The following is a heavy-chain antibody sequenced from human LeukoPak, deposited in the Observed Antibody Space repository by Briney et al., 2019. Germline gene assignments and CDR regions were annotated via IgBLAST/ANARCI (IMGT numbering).Heavy chain of an antibody. CDR2: MNPNSGNT. CDR1: GYTFTNYD. CDR3: TRGRPSSFDY. Sequence: GASVKVSCKASGYTFTNYDINWVRQATGQGLEWMGWMNPNSGNTGSAQKFQGGVTMTRDTSISTAYMELSSLRSEDTAVYYCTRGRPSSFDYWGQGTPVTVSS. J-gene: IGHJ4*02. V-gene: IGHV1-8*01.